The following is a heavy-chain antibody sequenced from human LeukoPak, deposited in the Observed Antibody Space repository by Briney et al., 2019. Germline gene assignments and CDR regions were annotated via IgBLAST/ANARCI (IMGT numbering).Heavy chain of an antibody. Sequence: GGSLRLSCSASGFTFNRFYLHWVRQAPGKGLEFVSHISSNGATTYYADSVKGRFTISRDNSKNTLYLQMNSLRAEDTAVYYCARDPRGYSYGDFDYWGQGTLVTVSS. CDR3: ARDPRGYSYGDFDY. CDR2: ISSNGATT. J-gene: IGHJ4*02. D-gene: IGHD5-18*01. V-gene: IGHV3-64*04. CDR1: GFTFNRFY.